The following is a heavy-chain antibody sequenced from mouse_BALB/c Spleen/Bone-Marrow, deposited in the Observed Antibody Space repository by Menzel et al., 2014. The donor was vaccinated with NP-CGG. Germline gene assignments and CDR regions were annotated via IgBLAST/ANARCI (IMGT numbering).Heavy chain of an antibody. J-gene: IGHJ3*01. Sequence: VKVVESGPELVRPGVSVKISCKGSGYTFTDYATHWVKQSHAKSLEWIGVINTYSGNTNYNQNFKGKATMTVGKSSSTAFMELARLTYEDSAIYYCAREGYASTAWFAYWGQGTLVTVSA. D-gene: IGHD1-1*01. CDR1: GYTFTDYA. V-gene: IGHV1-67*01. CDR3: AREGYASTAWFAY. CDR2: INTYSGNT.